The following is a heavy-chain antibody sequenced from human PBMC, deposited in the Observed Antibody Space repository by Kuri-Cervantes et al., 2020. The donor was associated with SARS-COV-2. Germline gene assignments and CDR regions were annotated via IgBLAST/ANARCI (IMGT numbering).Heavy chain of an antibody. V-gene: IGHV3-11*03. CDR1: GFAFSDYY. Sequence: GESLKISCAASGFAFSDYYMSWIRQAPGKGLEWVSYISSSSSYTNYADSVKGRFTISRDNAKNSLYLRMNSLRAEDTAVYYCASRGNSRNWYFDLWGRGTLVTVSS. CDR2: ISSSSSYT. D-gene: IGHD2/OR15-2a*01. J-gene: IGHJ2*01. CDR3: ASRGNSRNWYFDL.